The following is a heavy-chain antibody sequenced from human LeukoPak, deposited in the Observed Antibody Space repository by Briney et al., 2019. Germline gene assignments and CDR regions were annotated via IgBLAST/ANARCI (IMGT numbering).Heavy chain of an antibody. J-gene: IGHJ4*02. CDR3: ARGGGWYGSDDYYFDY. CDR2: IYSGGST. D-gene: IGHD6-19*01. CDR1: GFTVSSNY. Sequence: HPGGSLRLSCAASGFTVSSNYMSWVRQAPGKGLEWGSVIYSGGSTYYADSVKGRFTISRDNSKNTLYLQMNSLRAEDTAVYYCARGGGWYGSDDYYFDYWGQGTLVTVSS. V-gene: IGHV3-66*01.